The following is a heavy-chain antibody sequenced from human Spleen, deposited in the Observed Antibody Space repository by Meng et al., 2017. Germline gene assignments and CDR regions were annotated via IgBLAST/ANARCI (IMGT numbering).Heavy chain of an antibody. CDR3: ARAQLEMATSHFYYYYGMDV. V-gene: IGHV3-23*01. J-gene: IGHJ6*02. Sequence: GESLKISCAASGFTFSSYDMSWVRQAPRKGLEWVSGISGSGDSTYYADSVKGRFTISRDNAKNTLYLRMNSLRAEDTAVYYCARAQLEMATSHFYYYYGMDVWGQGTTVTVSS. D-gene: IGHD5-24*01. CDR1: GFTFSSYD. CDR2: ISGSGDST.